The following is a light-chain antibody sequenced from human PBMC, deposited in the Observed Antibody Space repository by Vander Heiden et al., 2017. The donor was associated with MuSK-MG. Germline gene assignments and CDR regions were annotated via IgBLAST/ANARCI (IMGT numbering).Light chain of an antibody. V-gene: IGKV1-5*01. J-gene: IGKJ1*01. CDR1: QRISSS. Sequence: DIQMTQSPSTLSASVGDRVTITCRASQRISSSLAWYQQKPGKAPKLLIHDDSSLESGVPSRFSGSGSGTEFTLTISSLQPDDFATYYCQQYSDDGTFGQGTKVEIK. CDR3: QQYSDDGT. CDR2: DDS.